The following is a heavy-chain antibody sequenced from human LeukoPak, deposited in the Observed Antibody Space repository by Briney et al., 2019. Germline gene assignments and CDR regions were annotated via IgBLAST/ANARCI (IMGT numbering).Heavy chain of an antibody. Sequence: GASVKVSCKASGGTFSSYAISWVRQAPGQGLEWMGGIIPIFGTANYAQKFQGRVTITADESTSTAYMELSSLRSEDTAVYYCARVQQWLALYYFDYWGQGTLVTVSS. CDR3: ARVQQWLALYYFDY. CDR1: GGTFSSYA. D-gene: IGHD6-19*01. CDR2: IIPIFGTA. V-gene: IGHV1-69*01. J-gene: IGHJ4*02.